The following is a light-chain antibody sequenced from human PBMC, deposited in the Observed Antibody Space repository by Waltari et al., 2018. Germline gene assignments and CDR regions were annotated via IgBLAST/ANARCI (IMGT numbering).Light chain of an antibody. Sequence: EIVLTQSPGSLSSSPGERVTLSCRASQSVSRAFAGYQQQPGEAPRLLILGASNRATGIPDRCSGSGSYTDFSLTISRLEPEDFAVYYCQHYVRLPATFGRGTKVEIK. CDR3: QHYVRLPAT. J-gene: IGKJ1*01. V-gene: IGKV3-20*01. CDR1: QSVSRAF. CDR2: GAS.